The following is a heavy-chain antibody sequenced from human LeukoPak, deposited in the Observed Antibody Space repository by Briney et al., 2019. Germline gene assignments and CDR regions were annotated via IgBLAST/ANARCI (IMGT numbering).Heavy chain of an antibody. CDR3: ARGFTGGYYFDY. CDR1: GGSISSGDYY. V-gene: IGHV4-30-4*08. CDR2: MYYSGST. Sequence: PSGTLSLTCTVSGGSISSGDYYWRWIRQAPGKGLEWIVYMYYSGSTYYNPSLKSRVTISVDTSKNQFSLKLSSVTAADTAVYYCARGFTGGYYFDYWGQGTLVTVSS. D-gene: IGHD1-26*01. J-gene: IGHJ4*02.